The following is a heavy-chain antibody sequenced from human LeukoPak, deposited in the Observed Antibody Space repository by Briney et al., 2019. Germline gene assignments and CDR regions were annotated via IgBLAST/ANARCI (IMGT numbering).Heavy chain of an antibody. J-gene: IGHJ5*02. D-gene: IGHD2-2*02. CDR2: INHSGST. Sequence: SETLSLTGAVYGGSFSGYYWSWIRQPPGKGLEWIGEINHSGSTNYNPSLKSRVTISVDTSKNQFSLKLSSVTAADTAVYYCARGPYCSSTSCYNDWFDPWGQGTLVTVSS. CDR3: ARGPYCSSTSCYNDWFDP. CDR1: GGSFSGYY. V-gene: IGHV4-34*01.